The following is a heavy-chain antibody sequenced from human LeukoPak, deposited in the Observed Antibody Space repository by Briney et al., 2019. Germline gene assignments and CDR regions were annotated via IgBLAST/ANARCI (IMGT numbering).Heavy chain of an antibody. V-gene: IGHV1-46*01. J-gene: IGHJ3*02. CDR3: ARDIIVVTAIQAPPHAFDI. D-gene: IGHD2-21*02. CDR1: GYTFTSYY. CDR2: INPSGGST. Sequence: ASVKVSCKASGYTFTSYYMHWVRLAPGQGLEWMGIINPSGGSTSYAQKFQGRVTMTRDTSTSTVYMELSSLRSEDTAVYYCARDIIVVTAIQAPPHAFDIWGQGTMVTVSS.